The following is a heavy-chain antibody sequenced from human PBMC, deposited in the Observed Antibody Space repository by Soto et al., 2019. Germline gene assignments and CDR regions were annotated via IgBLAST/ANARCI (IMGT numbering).Heavy chain of an antibody. J-gene: IGHJ4*02. D-gene: IGHD3-16*01. V-gene: IGHV3-66*01. CDR2: IYSGGST. Sequence: EVQLVESGGGLVQPGGSLRLSCAASGFTVSNKYMSWVRQAPGKGLEWVSVIYSGGSTFYADSVRGRFTISRDNSKNTVNLQMISLIAEDTAVYYCARDPWAADYWGQGTLVTVSS. CDR1: GFTVSNKY. CDR3: ARDPWAADY.